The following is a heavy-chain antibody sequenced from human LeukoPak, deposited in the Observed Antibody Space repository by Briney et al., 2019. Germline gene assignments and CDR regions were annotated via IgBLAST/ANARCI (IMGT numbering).Heavy chain of an antibody. CDR3: ARVYHYDFWSTDYYYYMDV. CDR2: IYTSGST. J-gene: IGHJ6*03. Sequence: PSETLSLTCTVSGGSISSYYWSWIRQPAGKGLEWIGRIYTSGSTNYNPSLKSRVTMSVDTSKNQFSLKLSSVTAADTAVYYCARVYHYDFWSTDYYYYMDVWGKGTTVTVPS. V-gene: IGHV4-4*07. D-gene: IGHD3-3*01. CDR1: GGSISSYY.